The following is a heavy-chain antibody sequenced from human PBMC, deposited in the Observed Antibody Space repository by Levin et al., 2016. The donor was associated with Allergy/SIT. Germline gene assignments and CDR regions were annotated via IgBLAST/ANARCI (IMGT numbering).Heavy chain of an antibody. CDR3: AIDIRYSQQYYFDY. CDR1: GGSISSSSYY. D-gene: IGHD1-1*01. CDR2: IYYSGST. J-gene: IGHJ4*02. Sequence: SETLSLTCTVSGGSISSSSYYWGWIRQPPGKGLEWIGSIYYSGSTYYNPSLKSRVTISVDTSKNQFSLKLSSVTAADTAVYYCAIDIRYSQQYYFDYWGQGTLVTVSS. V-gene: IGHV4-39*02.